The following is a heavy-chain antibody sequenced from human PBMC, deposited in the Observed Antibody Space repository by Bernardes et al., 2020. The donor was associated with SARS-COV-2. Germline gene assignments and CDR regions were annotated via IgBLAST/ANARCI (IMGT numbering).Heavy chain of an antibody. V-gene: IGHV4-4*07. D-gene: IGHD3-10*01. CDR1: GGSISSYY. CDR2: IYTSGST. Sequence: SETLSLTCTVSGGSISSYYWSWIRKPAGKGLEWIGRIYTSGSTNYNPSLKSRVTMSVDTSKNQFSLKLSSVTAADTAVYYWARGARGSGDFDYWGQGTLVTVSS. J-gene: IGHJ4*02. CDR3: ARGARGSGDFDY.